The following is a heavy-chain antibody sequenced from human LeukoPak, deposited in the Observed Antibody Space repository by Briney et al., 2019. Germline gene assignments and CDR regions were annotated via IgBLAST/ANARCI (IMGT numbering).Heavy chain of an antibody. Sequence: PSETLSLTCTVSGGSISSGGYSWSWIRQHPGKGLEWIGYIYYSGSTYYNPSLKSRVTISADTSKNQFSLKLSSVTAADTAVYYCARGKGSGWFPPNNWFDPWGQGTLVTVSS. CDR3: ARGKGSGWFPPNNWFDP. CDR2: IYYSGST. CDR1: GGSISSGGYS. V-gene: IGHV4-31*03. D-gene: IGHD6-19*01. J-gene: IGHJ5*02.